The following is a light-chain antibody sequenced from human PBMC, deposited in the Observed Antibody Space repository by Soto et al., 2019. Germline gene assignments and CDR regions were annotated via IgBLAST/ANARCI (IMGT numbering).Light chain of an antibody. CDR3: QQYRSSPRT. V-gene: IGKV3-20*01. Sequence: EIVMTQSPATLFVSPGERATLSCRASQSVSSNLAWYQQKPGQAPRLLIFGASTRAAGFQDRFSGSGSGTDFTLTISRLEPEDFAVYYRQQYRSSPRTFGQGTKVDIK. CDR2: GAS. J-gene: IGKJ1*01. CDR1: QSVSSN.